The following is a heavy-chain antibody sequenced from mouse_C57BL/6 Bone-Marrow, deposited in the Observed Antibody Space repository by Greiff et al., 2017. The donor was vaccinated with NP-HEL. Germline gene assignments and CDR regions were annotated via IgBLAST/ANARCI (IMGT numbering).Heavy chain of an antibody. D-gene: IGHD4-1*01. CDR3: EITRTTWFAY. CDR2: IYPGDGDT. J-gene: IGHJ3*01. V-gene: IGHV1-82*01. Sequence: QVQLQQSGPELVKPGASVKISCTASGYAFSSSWMNWVKQRPGKGLEWIGRIYPGDGDTNYNGTFKGKATLTADKSSSTAYMQLSNLTTEDSAVDVCEITRTTWFAYWGQGTLVTVSA. CDR1: GYAFSSSW.